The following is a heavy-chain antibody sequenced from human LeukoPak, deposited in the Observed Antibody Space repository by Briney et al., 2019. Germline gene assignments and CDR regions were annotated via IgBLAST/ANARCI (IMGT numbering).Heavy chain of an antibody. CDR2: INSDGSST. Sequence: PRGSLRLSCAASGFTCSSYWMHSVRQAPGKWLVWVSRINSDGSSTSYADSVKGRFTISRDNAKNTLYLQMNSLRAEDTAVYYCARDHYDFWSGYYTGLSYYYYGMDVWGQGTTVTVSS. CDR1: GFTCSSYW. CDR3: ARDHYDFWSGYYTGLSYYYYGMDV. V-gene: IGHV3-74*01. J-gene: IGHJ6*02. D-gene: IGHD3-3*01.